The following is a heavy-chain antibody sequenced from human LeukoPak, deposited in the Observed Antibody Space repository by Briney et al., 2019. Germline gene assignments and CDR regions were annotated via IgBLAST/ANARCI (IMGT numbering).Heavy chain of an antibody. D-gene: IGHD4-17*01. CDR3: ARARFETTVTALIRKKNYYYYYMDV. J-gene: IGHJ6*03. Sequence: GGSLRLSCAASGFTLSSYWLSWVRQAPGKGLEWVANIKEDGGEKYYVDSVKGRFTISRDNARNSLYLQMNSLRVEDTAVYYCARARFETTVTALIRKKNYYYYYMDVWGKGTTVTVSS. V-gene: IGHV3-7*01. CDR2: IKEDGGEK. CDR1: GFTLSSYW.